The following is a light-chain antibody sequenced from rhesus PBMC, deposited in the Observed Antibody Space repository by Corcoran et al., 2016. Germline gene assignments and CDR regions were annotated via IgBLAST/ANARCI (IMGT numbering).Light chain of an antibody. Sequence: DIQMTQSPSSLSASVGDRVTITCRASENVNNYLNWYQPKPGKAPKLLSYKASTLQSGVPSRFSGSGSGTDYTCTISSLQPEDVATYYCQHGYGSPYSFGQGTKVEIK. J-gene: IGKJ2*01. CDR1: ENVNNY. V-gene: IGKV1-74*01. CDR3: QHGYGSPYS. CDR2: KAS.